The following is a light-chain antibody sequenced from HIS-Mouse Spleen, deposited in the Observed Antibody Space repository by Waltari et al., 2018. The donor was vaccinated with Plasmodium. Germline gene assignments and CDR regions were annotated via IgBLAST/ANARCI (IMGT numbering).Light chain of an antibody. CDR1: QSVSSSY. V-gene: IGKV3-20*01. J-gene: IGKJ2*01. CDR2: GAS. Sequence: EIVLTQSPGTLSLSPGERATLSCRASQSVSSSYLAWYQQKPGPAPRLLIYGASSRATGIPDRFSVSGSGTDFTLTISRLEPEDFAVYYCQQYGSSPPYTFGQGTKLEIK. CDR3: QQYGSSPPYT.